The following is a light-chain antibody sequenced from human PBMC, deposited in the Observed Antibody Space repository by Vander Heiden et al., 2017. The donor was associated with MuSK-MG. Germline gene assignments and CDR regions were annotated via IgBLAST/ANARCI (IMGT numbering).Light chain of an antibody. CDR2: DAS. Sequence: DIQMTQSPSSLSASVGDRVTITCQASEDISIYLNWYQQKPGKAPKLLIYDASNLERGVPARFSGSGSGTDFTLTISSLQPEDIATYYCQQCDDLPFTFGPGTKVDI. CDR3: QQCDDLPFT. CDR1: EDISIY. J-gene: IGKJ3*01. V-gene: IGKV1-33*01.